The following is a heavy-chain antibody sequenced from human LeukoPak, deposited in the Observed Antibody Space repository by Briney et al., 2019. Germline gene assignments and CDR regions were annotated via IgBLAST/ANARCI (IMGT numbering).Heavy chain of an antibody. Sequence: SETLSLTCTVSGGSISSYYWSWIRQPPGKGLEWIGYIYYSGSTNYNPSLKSRVTISVDTSKNQFSLKLSSVTAADTAVYYCARDSAFSSVGAKDYFDYWGQGTLVTVSS. D-gene: IGHD1-26*01. CDR2: IYYSGST. CDR3: ARDSAFSSVGAKDYFDY. CDR1: GGSISSYY. V-gene: IGHV4-59*01. J-gene: IGHJ4*02.